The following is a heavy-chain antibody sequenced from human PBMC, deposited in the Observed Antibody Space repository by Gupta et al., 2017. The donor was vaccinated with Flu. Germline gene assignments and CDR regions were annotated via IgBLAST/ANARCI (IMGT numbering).Heavy chain of an antibody. Sequence: QVTLKESGPVLVRPTDTLTLTCSVSLFSLSNPRMGVAWIRQPPGKALEWLAHMLSSAQKSYRPSMRRRTTTTEATSARQFVINMTDIVHTNKVNCYCEGGQEKIRFGRLALGVFYGFAVCGQVTTVQVSS. D-gene: IGHD3-10*01. CDR1: LFSLSNPRMG. CDR2: MLSSAQK. V-gene: IGHV2-26*01. CDR3: EGGQEKIRFGRLALGVFYGFAV. J-gene: IGHJ3*01.